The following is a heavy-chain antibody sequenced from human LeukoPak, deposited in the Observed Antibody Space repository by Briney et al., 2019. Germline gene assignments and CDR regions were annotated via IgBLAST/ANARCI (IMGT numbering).Heavy chain of an antibody. CDR1: GGSISTYY. CDR2: VYYSGTT. J-gene: IGHJ4*02. V-gene: IGHV4-59*01. D-gene: IGHD5-24*01. CDR3: ARGERRDGYTFAY. Sequence: SETLSLTCTVSGGSISTYYWSWIRQPPGKGLEGIGYVYYSGTTNYNPSLKSRVTISLDTSKNQFSLMLSSVTAADTAVYFCARGERRDGYTFAYWGQGTLVTVSS.